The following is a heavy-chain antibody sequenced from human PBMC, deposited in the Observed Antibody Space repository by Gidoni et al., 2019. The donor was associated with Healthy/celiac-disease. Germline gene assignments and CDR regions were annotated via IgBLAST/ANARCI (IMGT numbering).Heavy chain of an antibody. D-gene: IGHD2-2*01. CDR2: ISYDGSNK. J-gene: IGHJ6*02. Sequence: QVQLVESGGGVVQPGRSLRLSCAASGFTFSSYGMHWVRQAPGKGLEWVAVISYDGSNKYYADSVKGRFTISRDNSKNTLYLQMNSLRAEDTAVYYCAKVKAAIDYYYGMDVWGQGTTVTVSS. CDR3: AKVKAAIDYYYGMDV. CDR1: GFTFSSYG. V-gene: IGHV3-30*18.